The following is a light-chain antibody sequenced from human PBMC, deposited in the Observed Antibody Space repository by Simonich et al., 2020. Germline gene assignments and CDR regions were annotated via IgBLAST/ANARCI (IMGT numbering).Light chain of an antibody. CDR1: SGRIASNY. Sequence: NFMLTQPHSVSESPGKTVTISCTRSSGRIASNYVQWYQQRPGRAPTTVIYEDNQRPSGAPARFSGSIDSSSNSASLTISGLKTEDEADYYCQSYDSSSWVFGGGTKLTVL. J-gene: IGLJ3*02. CDR2: EDN. CDR3: QSYDSSSWV. V-gene: IGLV6-57*03.